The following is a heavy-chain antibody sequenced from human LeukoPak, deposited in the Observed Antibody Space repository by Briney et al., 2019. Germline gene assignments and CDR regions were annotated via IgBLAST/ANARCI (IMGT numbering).Heavy chain of an antibody. CDR1: GGTFSSYA. CDR3: ARDMPGGLYYYGSGSYDAFDI. D-gene: IGHD3-10*01. Sequence: SVKVSCKASGGTFSSYAISWVRQAPGQGLEWMGGIIPIFGTANYAQKFQGRVTMTTDTSTSTAYMELRSLRSDDTAVYYCARDMPGGLYYYGSGSYDAFDIWGQGTMVTVSS. V-gene: IGHV1-69*05. J-gene: IGHJ3*02. CDR2: IIPIFGTA.